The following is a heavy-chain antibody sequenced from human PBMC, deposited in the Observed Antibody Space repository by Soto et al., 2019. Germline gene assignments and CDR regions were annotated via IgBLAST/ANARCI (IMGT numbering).Heavy chain of an antibody. J-gene: IGHJ4*02. Sequence: EVQLVESGGGLVQPGGSLRLSCAASGFDFSNAWMHWVRQAPGKGLVWVSHVNSDWSMTTYADSVKVRFTLSRDNATNTVYLQMNSLRVEDTAVYSCTRVQAYRSAVWGQGPLVTVS. D-gene: IGHD2-21*01. CDR2: VNSDWSMT. V-gene: IGHV3-74*01. CDR3: TRVQAYRSAV. CDR1: GFDFSNAW.